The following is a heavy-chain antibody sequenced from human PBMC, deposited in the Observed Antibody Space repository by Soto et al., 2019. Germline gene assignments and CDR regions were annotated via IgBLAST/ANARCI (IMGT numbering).Heavy chain of an antibody. Sequence: EVQLLESGGGSVQPGGSLRLSCVSSGFTFNNYAMHWVRRPPGKGLEWVSSISHSGGTTYYADSVKGRFAIARDSLLNTLYLQMTSLRAEDTAVYYCAKGPGQNWNFDYWGHGTLVTVSP. V-gene: IGHV3-23*01. CDR3: AKGPGQNWNFDY. J-gene: IGHJ4*01. CDR1: GFTFNNYA. D-gene: IGHD1-1*01. CDR2: ISHSGGTT.